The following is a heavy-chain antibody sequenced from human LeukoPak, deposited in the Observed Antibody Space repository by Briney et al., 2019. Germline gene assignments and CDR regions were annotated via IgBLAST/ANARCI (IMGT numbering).Heavy chain of an antibody. CDR1: GGSISSYY. Sequence: SETLSLTCTVSGGSISSYYWSWIRQPPGKGLEWIGYIYYSGSTNYNPSLKSRVTISVDTSKNQFSLKLSSVTAADTAVYYRARHNGQDIVATNDAFDIWGQGTMVTVSS. J-gene: IGHJ3*02. CDR3: ARHNGQDIVATNDAFDI. CDR2: IYYSGST. D-gene: IGHD5-12*01. V-gene: IGHV4-59*08.